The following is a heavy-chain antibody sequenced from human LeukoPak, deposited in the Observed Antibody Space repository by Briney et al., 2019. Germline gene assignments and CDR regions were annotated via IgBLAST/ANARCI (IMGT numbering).Heavy chain of an antibody. D-gene: IGHD2-2*01. Sequence: PGGSLRLSCAASGFTFSNYGMEWVCQAPGKGLEWVALIWNDGNNKHYADSVKGRFSISRDNSKNTLYLQMNSLRAEDTAVYYCARHIWKGSCRSTSCSSLDYWGQGTLVTVSS. CDR2: IWNDGNNK. CDR1: GFTFSNYG. J-gene: IGHJ4*02. V-gene: IGHV3-33*01. CDR3: ARHIWKGSCRSTSCSSLDY.